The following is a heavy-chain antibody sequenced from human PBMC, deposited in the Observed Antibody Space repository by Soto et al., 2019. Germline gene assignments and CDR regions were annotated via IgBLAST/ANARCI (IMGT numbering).Heavy chain of an antibody. Sequence: SETLSLTCAVYGGSFSGYYWSWIRQPPGKGLEWIGEINHSGSTKYNPSLKSRVTISVDTSKNQFSLKLSSVTAADTAVYYCARDIVVVEAASYMDVWGKGTTVTVSS. V-gene: IGHV4-34*01. D-gene: IGHD2-15*01. J-gene: IGHJ6*03. CDR2: INHSGST. CDR3: ARDIVVVEAASYMDV. CDR1: GGSFSGYY.